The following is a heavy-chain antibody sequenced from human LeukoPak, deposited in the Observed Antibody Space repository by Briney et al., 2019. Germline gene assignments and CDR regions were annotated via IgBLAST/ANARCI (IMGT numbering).Heavy chain of an antibody. Sequence: GGSLRLSCAASGFTFSSYSMNWVRQAPGKGLEWVSSISSSSSYIYYADSVKGRFTISRDNAKNSLYLQMNSLRAEDTAVYYCARDSSGWYVGYFDYWGQGTLVTVSS. CDR3: ARDSSGWYVGYFDY. CDR2: ISSSSSYI. D-gene: IGHD6-19*01. J-gene: IGHJ4*02. CDR1: GFTFSSYS. V-gene: IGHV3-21*01.